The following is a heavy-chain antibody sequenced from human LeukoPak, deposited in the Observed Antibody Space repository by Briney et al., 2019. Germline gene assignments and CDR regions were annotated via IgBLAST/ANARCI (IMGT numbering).Heavy chain of an antibody. CDR2: IYYSGST. Sequence: PSETLSLTCTVSGGSISSGGSYWSWIRQHPGKGLEWIGYIYYSGSTYYNPSLKSRVTISVDTSKNQFSLKLSSVTAADTAVYYCARGRSYDYVWGSYRLVPYFDYWGQGTLVTVSS. V-gene: IGHV4-31*03. J-gene: IGHJ4*02. CDR3: ARGRSYDYVWGSYRLVPYFDY. D-gene: IGHD3-16*02. CDR1: GGSISSGGSY.